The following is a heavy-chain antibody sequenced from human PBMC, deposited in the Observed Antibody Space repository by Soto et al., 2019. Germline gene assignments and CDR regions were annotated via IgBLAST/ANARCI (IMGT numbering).Heavy chain of an antibody. J-gene: IGHJ1*01. V-gene: IGHV1-3*01. Sequence: QVPLVQSGAEVKKPGASVKLSCKASGYTFTTNALHWVRQAPGQGLEWLGWVNAGNGNTRYSEKFQGRVTITRDTSATTTNMELSSLTSEDTAVYYCARVTDYYDSIGYSREYFQHWGQGTLVTVSS. D-gene: IGHD3-22*01. CDR3: ARVTDYYDSIGYSREYFQH. CDR1: GYTFTTNA. CDR2: VNAGNGNT.